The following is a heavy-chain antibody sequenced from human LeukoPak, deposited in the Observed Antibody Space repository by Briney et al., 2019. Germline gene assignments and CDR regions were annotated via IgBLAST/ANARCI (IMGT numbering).Heavy chain of an antibody. V-gene: IGHV3-33*01. D-gene: IGHD6-13*01. CDR3: ARVQYSSNLYGMDV. Sequence: PGRSLRLSCAASGFKFSNYGMHWVRQAPGKGLEWVAVIWYDGSNKYYADSVRGRFTVSRDNSKNTLYLQMNSLRVEDTAVYYCARVQYSSNLYGMDVWGQGTTVTVSS. CDR1: GFKFSNYG. CDR2: IWYDGSNK. J-gene: IGHJ6*02.